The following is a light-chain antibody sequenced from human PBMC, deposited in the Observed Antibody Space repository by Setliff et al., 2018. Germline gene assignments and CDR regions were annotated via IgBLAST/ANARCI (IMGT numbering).Light chain of an antibody. V-gene: IGLV2-14*01. CDR3: SSYTSSSSYV. CDR2: EVT. CDR1: SSDVGGYNF. Sequence: QSALAQPASVSGSPGQSITISCTGTSSDVGGYNFVSWYQQHPGKAPKVMIYEVTNRPSGVSNRFSGSKSGNTASLTISGLQAEDEADYYCSSYTSSSSYVFGTGTKVHRP. J-gene: IGLJ1*01.